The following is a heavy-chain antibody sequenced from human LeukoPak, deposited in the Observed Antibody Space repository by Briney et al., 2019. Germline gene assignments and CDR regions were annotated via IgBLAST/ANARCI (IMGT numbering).Heavy chain of an antibody. J-gene: IGHJ4*02. Sequence: GASVKASCKASGYTFTCYYMHWVRQAPGQGLEWMGIINPSGGSTSYAQKFQGRVTMTRDTSTSTVYMELSSLRSEDTAVYYCARPFEKYYDILTGYWTLDYWGQGTLVTVSS. V-gene: IGHV1-46*01. CDR3: ARPFEKYYDILTGYWTLDY. D-gene: IGHD3-9*01. CDR1: GYTFTCYY. CDR2: INPSGGST.